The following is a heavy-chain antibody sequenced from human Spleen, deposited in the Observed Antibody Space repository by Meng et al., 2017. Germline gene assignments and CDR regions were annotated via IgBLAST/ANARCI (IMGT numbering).Heavy chain of an antibody. CDR1: GGSISSGSYY. CDR3: TRDPGNLGYCSGGSCWVDY. D-gene: IGHD2-15*01. J-gene: IGHJ4*02. CDR2: IYTSGRT. Sequence: SETLSLTCTVSGGSISSGSYYWIWIRQPAGKGLEWIGRIYTSGRTNYNPSLKSRVTISVDTSKNQFSLQLTSVTAADTAVYYCTRDPGNLGYCSGGSCWVDYWGQGTLVTVSS. V-gene: IGHV4-61*02.